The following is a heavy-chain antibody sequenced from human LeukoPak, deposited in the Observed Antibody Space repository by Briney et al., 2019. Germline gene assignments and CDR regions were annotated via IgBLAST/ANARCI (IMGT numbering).Heavy chain of an antibody. CDR2: ISAYNGDT. CDR3: ARVQRTYDILTCYFY. Sequence: ASVKVSCKASGYTFTSYGISWVRQAPGQGPEWMGWISAYNGDTNYAQKLQGRVTMTTDTSTSTAYMELRSLRSDDTAMYYCARVQRTYDILTCYFYWGQGTLVTVSS. D-gene: IGHD3-9*01. V-gene: IGHV1-18*01. J-gene: IGHJ4*02. CDR1: GYTFTSYG.